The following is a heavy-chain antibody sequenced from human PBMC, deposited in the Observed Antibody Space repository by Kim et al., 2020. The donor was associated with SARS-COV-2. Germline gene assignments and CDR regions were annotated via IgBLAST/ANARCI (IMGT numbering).Heavy chain of an antibody. Sequence: SETLSLTCTVSGGSISSSSYYWGWIRQPPGKGLEWIGSIYYSGSTYYNPSLKSRVTISVDTSKNQFSLKLSSVTAADTAVYYCARGLSFVYGATNWFDPWGQGTLVTVSS. CDR1: GGSISSSSYY. V-gene: IGHV4-39*01. CDR3: ARGLSFVYGATNWFDP. D-gene: IGHD4-17*01. J-gene: IGHJ5*02. CDR2: IYYSGST.